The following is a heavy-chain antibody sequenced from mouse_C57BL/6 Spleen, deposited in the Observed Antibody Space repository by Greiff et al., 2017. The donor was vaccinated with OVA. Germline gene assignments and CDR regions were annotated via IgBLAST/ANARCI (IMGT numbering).Heavy chain of an antibody. D-gene: IGHD1-1*01. CDR1: GYTFTSYW. J-gene: IGHJ1*03. V-gene: IGHV1-64*01. CDR2: IHPNSGST. Sequence: VQLQQSGAELVKPGASVKLSCKASGYTFTSYWMHWVKQRPGQGLEWIGMIHPNSGSTNYNEKFKSKATLTVDKSSSTAYMQLSSLTSEDSAVYYCARNYGSQYFDVWGTGTTVTVSS. CDR3: ARNYGSQYFDV.